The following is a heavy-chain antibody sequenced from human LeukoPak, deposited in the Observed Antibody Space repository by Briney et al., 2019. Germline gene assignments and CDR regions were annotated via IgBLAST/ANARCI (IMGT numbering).Heavy chain of an antibody. CDR2: IYTSGIT. CDR1: GDSISSCSYY. Sequence: SETLSLTCTVSGDSISSCSYYWSWIRQPAGMGLEWIGRIYTSGITNYNPSLKSRVTISVDTSKNQFSLKLSSVTAADTAVYYCARGDLDSSSWYYFDYWGQGTLVTVSS. CDR3: ARGDLDSSSWYYFDY. D-gene: IGHD6-13*01. J-gene: IGHJ4*02. V-gene: IGHV4-61*02.